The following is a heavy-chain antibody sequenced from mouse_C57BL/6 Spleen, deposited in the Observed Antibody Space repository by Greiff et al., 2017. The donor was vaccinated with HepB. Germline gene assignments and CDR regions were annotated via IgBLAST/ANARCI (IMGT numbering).Heavy chain of an antibody. V-gene: IGHV1-52*01. CDR2: IDPSDSET. CDR1: GYTFTSYW. CDR3: ARVGSYYAMDY. Sequence: QVQLQQPGAELVRPGSSVKLSCKASGYTFTSYWMHWVKQRPIQGLEWIGNIDPSDSETHYNQKFKDKATLTVDKSSSTAYMQLSSLTSEDSAVYYCARVGSYYAMDYWGQGTSVTVSS. J-gene: IGHJ4*01.